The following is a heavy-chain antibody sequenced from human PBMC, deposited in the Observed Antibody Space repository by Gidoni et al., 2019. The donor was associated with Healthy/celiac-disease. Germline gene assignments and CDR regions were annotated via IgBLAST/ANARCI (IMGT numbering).Heavy chain of an antibody. Sequence: QVQLQESGPGLVKPSETLSLTCTVSGGSISRYYWSWIRQPPGKGLEWIGYIYYSGSTNYNPSLKSRVTISVDTSKNQFSLKLSSVTAADTAGYYCARDTRGFGELFEWYYFDYWGQGTLVTVSS. V-gene: IGHV4-59*01. CDR3: ARDTRGFGELFEWYYFDY. CDR2: IYYSGST. CDR1: GGSISRYY. D-gene: IGHD3-10*01. J-gene: IGHJ4*02.